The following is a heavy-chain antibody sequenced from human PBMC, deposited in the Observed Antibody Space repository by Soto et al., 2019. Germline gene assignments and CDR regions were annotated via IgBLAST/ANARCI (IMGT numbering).Heavy chain of an antibody. Sequence: EVLLVESGGGLVQPGGSLRLSCTASGFIFSNFWMSWVRQAPGKGLEWVANIKQDGSEKYYVDSVKGRFTVSRDNTKNSLFVQMNSLRVDDTAVYYCGSAAEYRDYGVDYGGQGTLVTVSS. CDR3: GSAAEYRDYGVDY. J-gene: IGHJ4*02. D-gene: IGHD4-17*01. CDR2: IKQDGSEK. V-gene: IGHV3-7*03. CDR1: GFIFSNFW.